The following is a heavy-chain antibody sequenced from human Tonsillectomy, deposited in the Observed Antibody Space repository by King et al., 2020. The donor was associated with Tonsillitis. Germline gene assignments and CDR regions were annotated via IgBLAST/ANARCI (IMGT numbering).Heavy chain of an antibody. Sequence: LQLQESGSGLVKPSQTLSLTCAVSGGSISSGGYSWSWIRQPPGKGLEWIGDIYLSGNTNYNPSLKSRVTISIDRSKNQFSLMVTSVTAADTAVDFCARGDSNNYPRPYYYMDVWGKGTTVTVSS. D-gene: IGHD4-11*01. CDR1: GGSISSGGYS. CDR2: IYLSGNT. CDR3: ARGDSNNYPRPYYYMDV. V-gene: IGHV4-30-2*01. J-gene: IGHJ6*03.